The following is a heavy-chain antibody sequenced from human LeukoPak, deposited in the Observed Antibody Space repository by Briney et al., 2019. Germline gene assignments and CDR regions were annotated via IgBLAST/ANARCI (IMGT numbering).Heavy chain of an antibody. J-gene: IGHJ4*02. Sequence: GGSLRLSCAASGFTFNRYWMNWVRQAPGKGLEWVANIKEDGGEKFYVDSVKGRFTISGDNADNLLYLQMNSLRADDTAVYYCVRDSNSRSHPNWGQGTLVTVSS. CDR1: GFTFNRYW. CDR3: VRDSNSRSHPN. D-gene: IGHD2/OR15-2a*01. CDR2: IKEDGGEK. V-gene: IGHV3-7*04.